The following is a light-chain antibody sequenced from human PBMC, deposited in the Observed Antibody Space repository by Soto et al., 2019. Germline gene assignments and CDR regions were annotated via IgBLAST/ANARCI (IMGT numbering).Light chain of an antibody. Sequence: DIQMTQSPSTLSASVGDRVTITCRASQSISFWLARYQQKPGKAPKLLIYDASSLEGGVPSRFSGSGSGTEFTLTISSLQPDDFATYYCQQYDSYSTWTFGQGTKV. CDR1: QSISFW. CDR2: DAS. CDR3: QQYDSYSTWT. J-gene: IGKJ1*01. V-gene: IGKV1-5*01.